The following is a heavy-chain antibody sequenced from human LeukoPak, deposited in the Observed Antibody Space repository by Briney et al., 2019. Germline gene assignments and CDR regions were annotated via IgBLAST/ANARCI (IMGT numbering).Heavy chain of an antibody. CDR3: AKDTGSPADAITMEDNAFDI. D-gene: IGHD3-3*01. CDR1: GFIFDDHG. CDR2: ISWGSGII. J-gene: IGHJ3*02. Sequence: HPGGSLRLSCAASGFIFDDHGMHWVRQAPGKGLEWVSGISWGSGIIGYADSVKGRFTISRDNAKNSLYLQMESLRAEDTAVYYCAKDTGSPADAITMEDNAFDIWGQGTMVTVSS. V-gene: IGHV3-9*01.